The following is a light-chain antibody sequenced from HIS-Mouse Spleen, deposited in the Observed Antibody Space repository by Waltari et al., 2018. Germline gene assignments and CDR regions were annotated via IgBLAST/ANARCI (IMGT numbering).Light chain of an antibody. Sequence: SYVLTQPPSVSVAPGKTARLTCGGNNIGTKSVHWYPQKTGQAPVLVVYDDSDRPSGVPERFSGSNSGKTATLTISRVEAEDEADYYCQVWDSSSDHVVFGGGTKLTVL. V-gene: IGLV3-21*03. CDR1: NIGTKS. CDR2: DDS. CDR3: QVWDSSSDHVV. J-gene: IGLJ2*01.